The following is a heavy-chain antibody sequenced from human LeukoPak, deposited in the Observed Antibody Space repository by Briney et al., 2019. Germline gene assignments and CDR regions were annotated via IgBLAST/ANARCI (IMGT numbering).Heavy chain of an antibody. CDR1: GGTFSSYA. V-gene: IGHV1-69*13. D-gene: IGHD6-13*01. Sequence: SVKVSCKASGGTFSSYAISWVRQAPGQGLEWMGGIIPIFGTANYAQKFQGRVTITADESTSTAYMELSSLRSEDTAVYYCARVVTPGYSSSWYGPWGQGTLVTVSS. J-gene: IGHJ5*02. CDR3: ARVVTPGYSSSWYGP. CDR2: IIPIFGTA.